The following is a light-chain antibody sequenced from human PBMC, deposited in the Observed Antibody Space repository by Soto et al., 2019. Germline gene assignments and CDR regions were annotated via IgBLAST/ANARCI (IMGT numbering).Light chain of an antibody. J-gene: IGKJ2*01. CDR3: QQYNNWPYT. V-gene: IGKV3-15*01. Sequence: EVVMTQSPAPLSVSPGERATLSCRASQSVFTNLAWFQQRPGQAPRLLISGASTRATGIPARFSGSGSGAEFTLTISSLQSEDFAVYYCQQYNNWPYTFGQGTKLEI. CDR1: QSVFTN. CDR2: GAS.